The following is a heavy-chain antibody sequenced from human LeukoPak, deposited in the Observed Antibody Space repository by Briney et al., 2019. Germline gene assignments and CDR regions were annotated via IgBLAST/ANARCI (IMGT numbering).Heavy chain of an antibody. CDR1: GGTFSSYA. CDR3: ARPSYYYGSGRFDY. J-gene: IGHJ4*02. Sequence: GASVKVSCKASGGTFSSYAISWVRQAPGQGLEWMGGIIPIFGTANYAQKFQGRVTITTDESTSTAYMELSSLRSEDTAVYYCARPSYYYGSGRFDYWGQGTLVTVSS. D-gene: IGHD3-10*01. CDR2: IIPIFGTA. V-gene: IGHV1-69*05.